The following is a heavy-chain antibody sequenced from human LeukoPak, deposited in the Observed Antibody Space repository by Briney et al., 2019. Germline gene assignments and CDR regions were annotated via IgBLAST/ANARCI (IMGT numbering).Heavy chain of an antibody. CDR1: GGSISSGGYY. V-gene: IGHV4-30-2*02. CDR3: AKMSVTDAFEI. CDR2: IYHSGST. Sequence: SETLSLTCTVSGGSISSGGYYWSWIRQPPGKGLEWIGYIYHSGSTYYNPSLKSRVTISVGRSKNQFSLKLSSVTAADTAVYYCAKMSVTDAFEIWGQGTIVTVSS. D-gene: IGHD5/OR15-5a*01. J-gene: IGHJ3*02.